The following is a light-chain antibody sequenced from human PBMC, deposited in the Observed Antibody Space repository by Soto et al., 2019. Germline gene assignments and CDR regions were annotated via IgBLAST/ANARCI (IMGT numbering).Light chain of an antibody. J-gene: IGKJ1*01. Sequence: EIVLTQSPGTLSLSPGERATLSCRASQSVSSSYLAWYQQKPGQAPRLLIYGASSRATGIPDRFSGSGSGTDFTLTISRLEPEDFAVYYCQQNGSSPTFGQGTKEDIK. CDR3: QQNGSSPT. CDR2: GAS. V-gene: IGKV3-20*01. CDR1: QSVSSSY.